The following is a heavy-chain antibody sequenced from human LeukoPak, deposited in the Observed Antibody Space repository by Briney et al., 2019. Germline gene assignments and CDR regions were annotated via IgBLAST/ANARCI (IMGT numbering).Heavy chain of an antibody. CDR1: GGSISTCY. J-gene: IGHJ4*02. D-gene: IGHD6-13*01. V-gene: IGHV4-59*01. Sequence: SETLSLTCTVSGGSISTCYWSWIRQPPGKGLEWIGYIYYSGTTNYNPSPKSRVTMSVDTSKNQFSLRLNSVTAADTAVYYCARRLAVTGRYYFDYWGPGTLVTVSS. CDR3: ARRLAVTGRYYFDY. CDR2: IYYSGTT.